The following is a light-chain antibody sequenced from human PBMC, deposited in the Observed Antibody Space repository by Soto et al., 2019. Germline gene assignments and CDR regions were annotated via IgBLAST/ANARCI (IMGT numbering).Light chain of an antibody. CDR2: GAS. CDR1: QSVSSSY. Sequence: EIVLTPSAGTRSLSPGERATLSCRASQSVSSSYLAWYQQKPGQAPRVVIYGASSRATGIPDRFSGSGSGTDFTLTINRLEPEDFAVYYCQQYGSSPRVTFGQGTRLEIK. CDR3: QQYGSSPRVT. J-gene: IGKJ5*01. V-gene: IGKV3-20*01.